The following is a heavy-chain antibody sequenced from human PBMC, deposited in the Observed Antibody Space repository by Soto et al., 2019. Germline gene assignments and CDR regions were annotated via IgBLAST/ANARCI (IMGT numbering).Heavy chain of an antibody. CDR2: ISYSGST. Sequence: QVQLQESGPGLVQPSQTLSLACTVSGGSITTVGNYWSWIRQFPGKGLEWIGHISYSGSTNSNPSRRSRLSMSVDTSKNQLSLELSSVTAADTAVYYCARLLGSGNYLGIFDAFDIWGQGTVVTVSS. V-gene: IGHV4-31*03. CDR1: GGSITTVGNY. J-gene: IGHJ3*02. D-gene: IGHD1-26*01. CDR3: ARLLGSGNYLGIFDAFDI.